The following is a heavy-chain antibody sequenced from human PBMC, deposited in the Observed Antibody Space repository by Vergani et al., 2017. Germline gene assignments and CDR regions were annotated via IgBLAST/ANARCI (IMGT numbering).Heavy chain of an antibody. Sequence: EVQLVQSGAEVKKPGATMKISCKVSGYTFTDHYMHWVKQAPGKGLEWMGLVDPEDGETIYAEKFKGRVTIAADTSTDTAHLELSSLRSEDTAGNYCATPQTVTTGGMEVGGQGTTVIVSS. V-gene: IGHV1-69-2*01. CDR1: GYTFTDHY. D-gene: IGHD4-17*01. J-gene: IGHJ6*02. CDR2: VDPEDGET. CDR3: ATPQTVTTGGMEV.